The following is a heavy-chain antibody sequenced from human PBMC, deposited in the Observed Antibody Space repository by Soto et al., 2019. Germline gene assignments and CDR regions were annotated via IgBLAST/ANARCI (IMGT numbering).Heavy chain of an antibody. V-gene: IGHV4-59*01. J-gene: IGHJ6*02. CDR3: ARGYSYGYNYYGMDV. CDR2: IYYSGST. D-gene: IGHD5-18*01. Sequence: SETLSLTCTVSGGSISSYYWSWIRQPPGKGLEWIGYIYYSGSTNYNPSLKSRVTISVDTSKNQFSLKLSSVTAADTAVYYCARGYSYGYNYYGMDVWGQGTTVTVSS. CDR1: GGSISSYY.